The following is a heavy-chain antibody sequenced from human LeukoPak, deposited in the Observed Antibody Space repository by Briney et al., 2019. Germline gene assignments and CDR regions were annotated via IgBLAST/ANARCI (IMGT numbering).Heavy chain of an antibody. Sequence: GGSLRLSCAASGFTFSSYALHWVRQAPGKGLEWVAVISYDGSNKYYTDSVKGRFTISRDNSKNTLYLQMNSLRAEDTAVYYCAKDPYDFWSGYHPSTPYDYWGQGTLVTVSS. V-gene: IGHV3-30-3*01. CDR1: GFTFSSYA. CDR2: ISYDGSNK. CDR3: AKDPYDFWSGYHPSTPYDY. J-gene: IGHJ4*02. D-gene: IGHD3-3*01.